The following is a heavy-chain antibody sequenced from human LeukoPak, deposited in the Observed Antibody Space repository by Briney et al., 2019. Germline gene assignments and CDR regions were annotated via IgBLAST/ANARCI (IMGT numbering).Heavy chain of an antibody. V-gene: IGHV3-23*01. CDR2: IGGSGGST. CDR3: AKDPITMIRGVNNDIDY. D-gene: IGHD3-10*01. CDR1: GFTFRNYA. J-gene: IGHJ4*02. Sequence: PEGSLRLSCAASGFTFRNYAMSWVRQAPGKGLEWVSAIGGSGGSTYYVDSVKGRLTISRDNSKNTLYLQMNSLRAEDTAVYYCAKDPITMIRGVNNDIDYWGQGTLVTVSS.